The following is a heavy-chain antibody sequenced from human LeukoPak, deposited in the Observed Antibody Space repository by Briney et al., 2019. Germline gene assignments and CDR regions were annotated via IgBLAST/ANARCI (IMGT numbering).Heavy chain of an antibody. Sequence: GGSLRLSCAASGFTFSNYAMHWVRQAPGKGLEWVAVISYDGNNKYYADSMKGRFTISRDNSKNTLYLQMNSLRAEDTAVYHCARDKFYSSSYFDYWGQGTLVTVSS. CDR2: ISYDGNNK. CDR3: ARDKFYSSSYFDY. J-gene: IGHJ4*02. CDR1: GFTFSNYA. D-gene: IGHD6-13*01. V-gene: IGHV3-30*04.